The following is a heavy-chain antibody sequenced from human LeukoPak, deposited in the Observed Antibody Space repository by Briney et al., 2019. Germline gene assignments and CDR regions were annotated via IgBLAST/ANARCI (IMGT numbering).Heavy chain of an antibody. J-gene: IGHJ4*02. CDR1: GGSFSGYY. Sequence: SETLSLTCAVYGGSFSGYYWSWIRQPPGKGLEWIGEINHSGSTNYNPSLKSRVTISVDTSKNQFSLKLSSVTAADTAVHYCARMKIWGQGTLVTVSS. CDR2: INHSGST. CDR3: ARMKI. V-gene: IGHV4-34*01.